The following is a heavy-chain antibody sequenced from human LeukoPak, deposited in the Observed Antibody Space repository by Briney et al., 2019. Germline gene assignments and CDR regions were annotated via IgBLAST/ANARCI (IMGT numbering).Heavy chain of an antibody. V-gene: IGHV5-51*01. CDR2: IYPGDSDT. D-gene: IGHD3-16*01. CDR3: ARHYEAQLSAFDI. Sequence: GESLKISCKGSGYSFTSYWIGWVRQMPGKGLEWMGIIYPGDSDTRYSPSFQGQATISADESISTAYLQWSSLKASDTAMYYCARHYEAQLSAFDIWGQGTMVTVSS. CDR1: GYSFTSYW. J-gene: IGHJ3*02.